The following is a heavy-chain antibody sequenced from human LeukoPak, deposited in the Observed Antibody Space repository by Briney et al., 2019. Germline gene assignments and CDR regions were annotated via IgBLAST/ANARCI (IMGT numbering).Heavy chain of an antibody. CDR3: ASTGGGSTDY. Sequence: SETLSLTCTVSGGSISSYYWSWIRQPPGKGLEWIGYIYYSGSTNYNPSLKRLVTISVAPSRHQSSLKLSSVTAADTAVYYCASTGGGSTDYWGQGTLVTVSS. J-gene: IGHJ4*02. D-gene: IGHD2-8*02. CDR2: IYYSGST. V-gene: IGHV4-59*01. CDR1: GGSISSYY.